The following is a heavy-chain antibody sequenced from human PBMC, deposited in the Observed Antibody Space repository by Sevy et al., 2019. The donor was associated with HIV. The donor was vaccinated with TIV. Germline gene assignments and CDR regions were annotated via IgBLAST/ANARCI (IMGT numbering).Heavy chain of an antibody. Sequence: ASVKVSCKVSGYTLSQVSMHWVRQVPGKGLEWMGSFDPEDGETSYAQKFQGRLTMTEDTSTDTAYMELSSLKSEDTAVFYCAITKDYCDCSGCPLDYWGQGTPVTVSS. D-gene: IGHD3-22*01. CDR2: FDPEDGET. V-gene: IGHV1-24*01. CDR1: GYTLSQVS. J-gene: IGHJ4*02. CDR3: AITKDYCDCSGCPLDY.